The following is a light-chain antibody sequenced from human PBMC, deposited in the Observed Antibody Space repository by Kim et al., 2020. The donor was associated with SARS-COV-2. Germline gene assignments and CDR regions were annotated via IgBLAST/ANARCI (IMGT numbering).Light chain of an antibody. CDR2: DAS. J-gene: IGKJ1*01. Sequence: ASVGDRVTITCRASQGISNSLAWYQQKPGKSPKVLIYDASTLQSGVPSRFSGSGSGTDFTLTISSLQPEDVATYYCQKYNSAPWTLGQGTKVDIK. CDR1: QGISNS. CDR3: QKYNSAPWT. V-gene: IGKV1-27*01.